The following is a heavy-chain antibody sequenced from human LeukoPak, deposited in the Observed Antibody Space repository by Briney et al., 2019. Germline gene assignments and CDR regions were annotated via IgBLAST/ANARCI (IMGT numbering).Heavy chain of an antibody. D-gene: IGHD2/OR15-2a*01. J-gene: IGHJ4*02. V-gene: IGHV3-74*01. CDR1: GFSFTNYW. CDR2: INSDGSAT. Sequence: GGSLRLSCAASGFSFTNYWMHWVRQAPGKGLVWVSHINSDGSATRYADSVKGRFTISRDNAMNTLYLQMNSLRADDTAIYYCAKSCNSGNCYYNYWGQGTLVTVSS. CDR3: AKSCNSGNCYYNY.